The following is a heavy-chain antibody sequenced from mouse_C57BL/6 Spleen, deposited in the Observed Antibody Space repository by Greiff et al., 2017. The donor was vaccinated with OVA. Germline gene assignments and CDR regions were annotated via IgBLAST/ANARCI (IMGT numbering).Heavy chain of an antibody. V-gene: IGHV1-81*01. D-gene: IGHD1-1*01. Sequence: VKLQQSGAELARPGASVKLSCKASGYTFTSYGISWVKQRTGQGLEWIGEIYPRSGNTYYHEKFKGKATLTADKSSSTAYMELRSLTSEDSAVYYCAKPITTVVATDYWGQGTTLTVSS. CDR3: AKPITTVVATDY. CDR1: GYTFTSYG. CDR2: IYPRSGNT. J-gene: IGHJ2*01.